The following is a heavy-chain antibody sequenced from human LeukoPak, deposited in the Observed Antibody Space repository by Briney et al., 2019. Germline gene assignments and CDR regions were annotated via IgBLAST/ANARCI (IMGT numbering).Heavy chain of an antibody. J-gene: IGHJ4*02. CDR1: GFTFSSYS. D-gene: IGHD3/OR15-3a*01. CDR3: ARVALDFWTPAFDY. V-gene: IGHV3-48*02. Sequence: GGSLRLSCAASGFTFSSYSMNWVRQAPGKGLEWVSYISSSSSTIYYADSVKGRFTISRDNAKNSLYLQMNSLRDEDTAVYYCARVALDFWTPAFDYSGQGTLVTVSS. CDR2: ISSSSSTI.